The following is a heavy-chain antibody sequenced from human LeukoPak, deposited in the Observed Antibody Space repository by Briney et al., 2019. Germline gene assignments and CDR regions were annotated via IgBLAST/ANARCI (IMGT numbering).Heavy chain of an antibody. CDR1: GGTFSSYA. J-gene: IGHJ5*02. CDR2: IIPILGIA. Sequence: SVKVSCKASGGTFSSYAISWVRQAPGQGLEWMGRIIPILGIANYAQKFQGRVTITADKSTSTAYMELSSLRSEDTAVYYCARDPREKSPSLRVFEPWGQGTLVTVYS. CDR3: ARDPREKSPSLRVFEP. V-gene: IGHV1-69*04.